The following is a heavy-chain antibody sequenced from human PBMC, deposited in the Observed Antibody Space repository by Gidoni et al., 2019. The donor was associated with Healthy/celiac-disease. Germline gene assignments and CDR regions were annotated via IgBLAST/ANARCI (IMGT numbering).Heavy chain of an antibody. Sequence: QVQLVQSGAEVKKPGSSVKVSCKASGGTFSSYTISWVRQAPGQGLEWMGRIIPILGIANYAQKFQGRGTITADKSTSTAYMELSSLRSEDTAVYYCARDVGATRAFDYWGQGTLVTVSS. CDR3: ARDVGATRAFDY. J-gene: IGHJ4*02. D-gene: IGHD1-26*01. V-gene: IGHV1-69*08. CDR2: IIPILGIA. CDR1: GGTFSSYT.